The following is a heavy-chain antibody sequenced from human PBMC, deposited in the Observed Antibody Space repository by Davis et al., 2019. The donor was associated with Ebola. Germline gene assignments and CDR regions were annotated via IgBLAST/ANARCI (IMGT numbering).Heavy chain of an antibody. D-gene: IGHD6-13*01. Sequence: GESPKISCAASGFTFSSYSMNWVRQAPGKGLEWVSYISSSSSTIYYADSVKGRFTIPRDNAKNSLYLQMNSLRDEDTAVYYCAREGSSSWYGWFDPWGQGTLVTVSS. V-gene: IGHV3-48*02. CDR1: GFTFSSYS. J-gene: IGHJ5*02. CDR2: ISSSSSTI. CDR3: AREGSSSWYGWFDP.